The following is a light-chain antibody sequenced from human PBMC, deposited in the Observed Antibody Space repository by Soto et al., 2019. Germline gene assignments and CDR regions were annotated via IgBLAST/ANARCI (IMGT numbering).Light chain of an antibody. CDR3: QQDNSYRT. Sequence: DIQMTQSPSTLSASVGDRVTITCRARQTISIWLAWYQQKPGKAPKLLIYDASILESGVPSRFSGSGSGTEFTLTISSLQPDDFATYYCQQDNSYRTFGQGTKVDIK. CDR2: DAS. V-gene: IGKV1-5*01. J-gene: IGKJ1*01. CDR1: QTISIW.